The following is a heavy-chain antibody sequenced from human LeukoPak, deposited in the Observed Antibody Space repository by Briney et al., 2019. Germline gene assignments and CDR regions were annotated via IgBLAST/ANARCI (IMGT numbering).Heavy chain of an antibody. CDR3: AKEQDDSSGLDAFDI. D-gene: IGHD3-22*01. V-gene: IGHV3-30*18. CDR1: GFTFSSYG. CDR2: ISYDGGNK. J-gene: IGHJ3*02. Sequence: GGSLRLSCAASGFTFSSYGMHWVRQAPGKGLEWVAVISYDGGNKYNADSVKGRFTISRDNSKNTLYLQMNSLRAEDTAVYYCAKEQDDSSGLDAFDIWGQGTMVTVSS.